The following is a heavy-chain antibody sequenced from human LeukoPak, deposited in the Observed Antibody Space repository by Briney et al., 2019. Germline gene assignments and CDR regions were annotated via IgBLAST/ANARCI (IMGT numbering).Heavy chain of an antibody. Sequence: ASVKVSCKVSGYTLTELSMHWVRQAPGKGLEWMGGFDPEDGETIYAQKFQGRVTMTEDTSTDTAYMELSSLRSEDTAVYYCATAPTWPSYDSSGYAFDIWGQGTMVTVSS. CDR3: ATAPTWPSYDSSGYAFDI. D-gene: IGHD3-22*01. V-gene: IGHV1-24*01. CDR2: FDPEDGET. CDR1: GYTLTELS. J-gene: IGHJ3*02.